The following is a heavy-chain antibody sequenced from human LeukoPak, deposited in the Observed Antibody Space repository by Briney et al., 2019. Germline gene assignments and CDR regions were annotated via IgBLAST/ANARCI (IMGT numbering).Heavy chain of an antibody. J-gene: IGHJ4*02. CDR1: GFSFNSDW. D-gene: IGHD3-16*01. V-gene: IGHV3-7*01. CDR2: IKHDESEK. Sequence: LRLSCXASGFSFNSDWMDWVRQAPGKGVEWVANIKHDESEKNYLDSVKGRFTISRDNAQNSLYLQMNGLRVEDTAVYYCTRRLDDWGQGTLVTVSS. CDR3: TRRLDD.